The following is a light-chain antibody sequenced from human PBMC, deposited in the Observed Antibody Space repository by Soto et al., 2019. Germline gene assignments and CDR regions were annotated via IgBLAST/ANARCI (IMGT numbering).Light chain of an antibody. CDR2: GAS. Sequence: EIVMTQSPGTLSVSPGERATLSCRASQSDSSSLAWYQQRPGQAPRLLIYGASTRATGVPARFSGSGSGTEFTLTITSLQSEDFAVYYCQQYNNWPPYTFGQGTKLRIK. CDR1: QSDSSS. V-gene: IGKV3-15*01. CDR3: QQYNNWPPYT. J-gene: IGKJ2*01.